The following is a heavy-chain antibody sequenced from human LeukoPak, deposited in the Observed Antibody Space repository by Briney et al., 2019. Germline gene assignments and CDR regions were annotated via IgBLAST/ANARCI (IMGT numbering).Heavy chain of an antibody. D-gene: IGHD6-19*01. CDR3: AKAGIGVVGYFDY. Sequence: HTGGSLRLSCAASGFTFSSYAMSWVRQAPGKGLEWVSAIRGSGGGTYHADSVKGRFTISRDNSKNTLYLQMNSLRDEDTALYYCAKAGIGVVGYFDYWGQGTLVTVSS. CDR1: GFTFSSYA. CDR2: IRGSGGGT. J-gene: IGHJ4*02. V-gene: IGHV3-23*01.